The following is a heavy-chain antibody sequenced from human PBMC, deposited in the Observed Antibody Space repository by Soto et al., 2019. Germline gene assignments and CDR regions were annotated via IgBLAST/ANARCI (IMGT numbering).Heavy chain of an antibody. D-gene: IGHD7-27*01. V-gene: IGHV1-8*01. CDR2: MNPNNGNT. CDR3: ARGPRNWGVDY. CDR1: AYTFTSYD. Sequence: QVQLVQSGAEVKKPGASVKVSCKAAAYTFTSYDINWVRQATGQAFEWMGWMNPNNGNTAYAQKFQGRVTMTRDTSKSTAFMELSSLTSEDTAVYYCARGPRNWGVDYWGQGTLVTVSS. J-gene: IGHJ4*02.